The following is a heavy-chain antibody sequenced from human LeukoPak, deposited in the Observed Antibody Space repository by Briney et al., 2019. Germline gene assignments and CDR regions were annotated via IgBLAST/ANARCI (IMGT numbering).Heavy chain of an antibody. CDR3: ARPLGGGLKDDAFDI. J-gene: IGHJ3*02. CDR1: GFTFSSYE. CDR2: ISSSSSTI. D-gene: IGHD4-23*01. V-gene: IGHV3-48*03. Sequence: PGGSLRLSCAASGFTFSSYEMNWVRQAPGKGLEWVSYISSSSSTIYYADSVKGRFTISRDNAKNSLYLQMNSLRAEDTAVYYCARPLGGGLKDDAFDIWGQGTMVTVSS.